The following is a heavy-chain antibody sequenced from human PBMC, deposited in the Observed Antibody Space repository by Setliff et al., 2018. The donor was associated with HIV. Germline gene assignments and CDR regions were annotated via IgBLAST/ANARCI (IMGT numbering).Heavy chain of an antibody. J-gene: IGHJ4*02. CDR2: VDPEDGET. D-gene: IGHD3-10*01. CDR1: GYTFTDYY. V-gene: IGHV1-69-2*01. CDR3: ATLDYYGSQTYNLALHY. Sequence: ASVKVSCKASGYTFTDYYMHWVQQAPGKRLEWMGRVDPEDGETIYAEKFQGRVTITADTSTDTAYMELSSLRSEDTAVYYCATLDYYGSQTYNLALHYWGQGTLVTVSS.